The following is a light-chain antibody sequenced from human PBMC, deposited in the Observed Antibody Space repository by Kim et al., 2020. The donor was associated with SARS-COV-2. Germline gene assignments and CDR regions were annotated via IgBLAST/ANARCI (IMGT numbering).Light chain of an antibody. CDR2: DVT. Sequence: QSALTQPASVSGSPGQSIAISCTGTSSDIGAYNYVSWYQQHPGTAPKLMIYDVTSRPSGVSSRFSGSKSGNTASLTISGLQPEDEADYYCTSYTSSNTLNFGGGTKLTVL. CDR3: TSYTSSNTLN. CDR1: SSDIGAYNY. V-gene: IGLV2-14*03. J-gene: IGLJ2*01.